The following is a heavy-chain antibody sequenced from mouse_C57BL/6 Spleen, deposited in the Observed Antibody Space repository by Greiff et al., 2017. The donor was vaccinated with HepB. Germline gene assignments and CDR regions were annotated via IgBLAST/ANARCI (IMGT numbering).Heavy chain of an antibody. CDR1: GYAFSSSW. CDR3: ARGGLRQGMDY. D-gene: IGHD2-4*01. J-gene: IGHJ4*01. V-gene: IGHV1-82*01. Sequence: VQLQESGPELVKPGASVKISCRASGYAFSSSWMNWVKQRPGKGLEWIGRIYPGDGDTNYNGKFKGKATLTADKSSSTAYMQLSSLTSEDSAVYFCARGGLRQGMDYWGQGTSVTVSS. CDR2: IYPGDGDT.